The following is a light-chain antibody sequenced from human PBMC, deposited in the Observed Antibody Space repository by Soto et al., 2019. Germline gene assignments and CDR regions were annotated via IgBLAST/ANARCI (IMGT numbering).Light chain of an antibody. J-gene: IGLJ1*01. Sequence: QSALTQPPSASGSPGQSVTISCTGTSNDVGGYNYVSWYQQHPGKAPKLIIYEVSQRPSGVPHRFSGSKSGNTASLTVSGLQVDDEADHYCSSYAGSTYRDAFGSGTKLTVL. CDR2: EVS. CDR1: SNDVGGYNY. V-gene: IGLV2-8*01. CDR3: SSYAGSTYRDA.